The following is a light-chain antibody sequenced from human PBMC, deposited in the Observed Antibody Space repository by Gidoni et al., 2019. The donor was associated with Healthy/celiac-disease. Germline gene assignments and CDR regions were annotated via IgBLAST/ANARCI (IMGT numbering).Light chain of an antibody. CDR1: SSNIGAGYD. Sequence: QSVLTQPPSVSGAPGQRVTISCTGSSSNIGAGYDVPWYQQLPGTAPKLLIYGNSNRPSGVPDRFSGSKSGTSDSLAITGLQAEDEADYYCQSYDSSLSGSMVFGGGTKLTVL. V-gene: IGLV1-40*01. CDR2: GNS. J-gene: IGLJ3*02. CDR3: QSYDSSLSGSMV.